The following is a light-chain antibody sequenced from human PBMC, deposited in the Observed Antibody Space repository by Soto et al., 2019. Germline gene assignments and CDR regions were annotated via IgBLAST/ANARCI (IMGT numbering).Light chain of an antibody. CDR1: SSDIGSYDL. V-gene: IGLV2-23*02. J-gene: IGLJ2*01. Sequence: QSALTQPASVSGSPGQSITISCTGTSSDIGSYDLVSWYQQHPGKAPKLMIYEVSKRPSGVSNRFSGSKSGNTASLTISGLQAEDEPDYYCCSHAGSSTHVVFGGGTKLTVL. CDR3: CSHAGSSTHVV. CDR2: EVS.